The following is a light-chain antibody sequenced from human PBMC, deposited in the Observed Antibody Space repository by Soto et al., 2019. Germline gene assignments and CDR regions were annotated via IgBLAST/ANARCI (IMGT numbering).Light chain of an antibody. J-gene: IGLJ3*02. CDR2: EVN. Sequence: QSALTQPPSASGSPGRSVTISCTGTSSDIGGYNYVSWYQQHPGKAPKLMIYEVNKRPSGVPDRFSGSKSGNTASLTVSGLQDEDEAAYYCSSYTNKNTWVFGGGTKLTVL. CDR1: SSDIGGYNY. CDR3: SSYTNKNTWV. V-gene: IGLV2-8*01.